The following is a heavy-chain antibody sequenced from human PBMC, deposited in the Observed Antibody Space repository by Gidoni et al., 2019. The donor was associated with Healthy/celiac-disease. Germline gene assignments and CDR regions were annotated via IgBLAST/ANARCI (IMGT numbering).Heavy chain of an antibody. CDR2: ISWNSGSI. Sequence: EVQLVESGGGLVQPGRSLRLSCAASGFTFDDYAMHWVRQAPGKGLEWVSGISWNSGSIGYADSVKGRFTISRDNAKNSLYLQMNSLRAEDTALYYCAKDTAAGLGWFDPWGQGTLVTVSS. V-gene: IGHV3-9*01. CDR3: AKDTAAGLGWFDP. D-gene: IGHD6-13*01. J-gene: IGHJ5*02. CDR1: GFTFDDYA.